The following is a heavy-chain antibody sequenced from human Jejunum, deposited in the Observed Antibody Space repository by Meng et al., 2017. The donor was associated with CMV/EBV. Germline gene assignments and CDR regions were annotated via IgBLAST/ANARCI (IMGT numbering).Heavy chain of an antibody. J-gene: IGHJ4*02. CDR2: IRPYNGNA. D-gene: IGHD3-22*01. V-gene: IGHV1-18*01. CDR1: GYTFTTYD. Sequence: QVQLVQFGAEVKKPGASVKVSCKASGYTFTTYDIRWARQAPGQGLEWMGWIRPYNGNANYAQKFQGRVTMTTETSTNTAYMELRNLRSDDTAVYYCARRGYYYDSSGYSPSDYWGQGTLVTVSS. CDR3: ARRGYYYDSSGYSPSDY.